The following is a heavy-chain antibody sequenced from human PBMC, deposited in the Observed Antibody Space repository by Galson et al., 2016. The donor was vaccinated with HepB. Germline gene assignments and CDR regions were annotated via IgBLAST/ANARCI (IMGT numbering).Heavy chain of an antibody. Sequence: SLRLSCAASGFTFRNYAMGWVRQAPGKGLEWVACITGRGGRVFHADSVQGRFTISRDNSQNTLYLQMSSLRADDTAVYYCAKFYYDSASPFDSWGRGTRVTVSS. CDR3: AKFYYDSASPFDS. J-gene: IGHJ4*02. CDR2: ITGRGGRV. D-gene: IGHD3-10*01. V-gene: IGHV3-23*01. CDR1: GFTFRNYA.